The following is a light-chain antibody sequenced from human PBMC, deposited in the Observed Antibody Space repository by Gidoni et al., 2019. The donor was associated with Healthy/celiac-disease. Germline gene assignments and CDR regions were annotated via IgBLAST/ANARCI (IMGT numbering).Light chain of an antibody. V-gene: IGKV3-20*01. CDR1: KSVSSSY. J-gene: IGKJ4*01. CDR3: QQYGSAPLT. CDR2: GAS. Sequence: IVLTQSPGTLSLSPGERATLSCRASKSVSSSYLAWYQQKPGQAPRLLIYGASSSATGIPDRVSGSGSGTDFTLTISRLEPEDFAVYYCQQYGSAPLTFGGXIKVEIK.